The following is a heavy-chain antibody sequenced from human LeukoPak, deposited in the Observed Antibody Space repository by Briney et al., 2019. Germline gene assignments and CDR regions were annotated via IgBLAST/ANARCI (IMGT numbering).Heavy chain of an antibody. J-gene: IGHJ4*02. V-gene: IGHV1-18*04. CDR1: GYTFTSFG. Sequence: ASVKVSCKPSGYTFTSFGISWVRQAPGQGLEWMGWIGAYNGDTNYAQKFQGRVTMTTDTSTSTAYIDLRSLRSDDTAVYYCTRDHCRGDNCPSFDYWGQGTLVTVSS. D-gene: IGHD2-15*01. CDR3: TRDHCRGDNCPSFDY. CDR2: IGAYNGDT.